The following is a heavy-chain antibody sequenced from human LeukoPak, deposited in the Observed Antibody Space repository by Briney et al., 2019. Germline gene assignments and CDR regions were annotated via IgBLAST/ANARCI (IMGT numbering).Heavy chain of an antibody. V-gene: IGHV4-34*01. CDR3: ARHYYGRYSSSWYVVNWFDP. J-gene: IGHJ5*02. Sequence: SQTLSLTCAVYGGSFSGYYWSWIRQPPGKGLEWIGEINHSGSTNYNPSLKSRVTISVDASKNQFSLKLSSVTAADTAVYYCARHYYGRYSSSWYVVNWFDPWGQGTLVTVSS. CDR2: INHSGST. D-gene: IGHD6-13*01. CDR1: GGSFSGYY.